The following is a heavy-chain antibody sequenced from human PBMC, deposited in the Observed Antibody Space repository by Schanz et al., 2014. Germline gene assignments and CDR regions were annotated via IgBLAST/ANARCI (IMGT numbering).Heavy chain of an antibody. CDR3: AREGEAAAGCDY. D-gene: IGHD6-13*01. CDR1: GYIFGSHG. V-gene: IGHV1-18*01. J-gene: IGHJ4*02. CDR2: ISAYNGHT. Sequence: QLMRSGSEVRKPGASVKVSCKASGYIFGSHGMTWVRQAPGQGPELMGWISAYNGHTTYAQKFQGRVTMTTDTSTSTAYMELSSLRSEDTAVYYCAREGEAAAGCDYWGQGTLVTVSS.